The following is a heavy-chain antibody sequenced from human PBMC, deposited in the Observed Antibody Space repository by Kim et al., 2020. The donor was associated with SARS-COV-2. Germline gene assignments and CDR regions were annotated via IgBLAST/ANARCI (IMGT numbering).Heavy chain of an antibody. CDR2: ISAYHGNT. CDR1: GYTFTSYG. Sequence: ASVKVSCKASGYTFTSYGISVVRQAPGQGLEWMGWISAYHGNTNYAQKLQGRVTMPTDTSTSTAYMELGSLRSDDTAVYYCARAPRYCSSTSCSPLMDVWGQGTLVTVSS. CDR3: ARAPRYCSSTSCSPLMDV. V-gene: IGHV1-18*01. J-gene: IGHJ6*02. D-gene: IGHD2-2*01.